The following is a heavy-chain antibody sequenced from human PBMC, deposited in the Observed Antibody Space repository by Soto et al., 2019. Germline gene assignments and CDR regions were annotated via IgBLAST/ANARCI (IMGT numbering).Heavy chain of an antibody. CDR3: ARTSGYSSTDNWFDT. J-gene: IGHJ5*02. CDR2: ISAYNGNT. V-gene: IGHV1-18*01. CDR1: GYTFTSYG. Sequence: QVQLVQSGAEVKKPGASVKVSCKASGYTFTSYGISWVRQSPGHGLELMGWISAYNGNTNNAQKFQGRVAVTTDTSTSTAYMELMNLRSDDTAVYYCARTSGYSSTDNWFDTWGQGTLVTVSS. D-gene: IGHD6-13*01.